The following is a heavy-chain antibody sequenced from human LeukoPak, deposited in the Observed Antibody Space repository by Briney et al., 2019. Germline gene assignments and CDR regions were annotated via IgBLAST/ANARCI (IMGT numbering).Heavy chain of an antibody. CDR2: ISSSSSYI. CDR1: GFTFSSYS. V-gene: IGHV3-21*01. CDR3: ARSLRGSGWTDAFDI. D-gene: IGHD6-19*01. J-gene: IGHJ3*02. Sequence: GGSLRLSCAASGFTFSSYSMNWVRQAPGKGLEWVSSISSSSSYIYYADSVKGRFTISRDNAKNSLYLQMNSLRAEDTAVYYCARSLRGSGWTDAFDIWGQGTMVTVSS.